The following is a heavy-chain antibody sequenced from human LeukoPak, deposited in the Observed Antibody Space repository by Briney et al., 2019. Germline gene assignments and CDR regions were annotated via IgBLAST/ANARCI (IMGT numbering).Heavy chain of an antibody. D-gene: IGHD6-13*01. CDR3: ARSSWVQQSSDF. CDR2: INTNTGNP. Sequence: ASVKASCKASGYTFTDYEINWVRQAPGQGLEEMGWINTNTGNPTSAQDFTRRFVFSLDRSVSTAYLQISSLKAEDTAVYYCARSSWVQQSSDFWGQGTLVTVSS. V-gene: IGHV7-4-1*02. J-gene: IGHJ4*02. CDR1: GYTFTDYE.